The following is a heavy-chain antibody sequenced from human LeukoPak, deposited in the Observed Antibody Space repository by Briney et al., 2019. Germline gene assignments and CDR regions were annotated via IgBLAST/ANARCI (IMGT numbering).Heavy chain of an antibody. D-gene: IGHD2-15*01. J-gene: IGHJ5*02. CDR1: GFTFSSYA. Sequence: QAGGSLRLSCAASGFTFSSYAMSWVRQAPGKGLEWVSGISGSGVSTYYADSVKGRFTISRDNSKNTLYLQMNSLRAEDTAVYYCAKDRDIVVVGVATGKANWFDPWGQGTLVTVSS. V-gene: IGHV3-23*01. CDR2: ISGSGVST. CDR3: AKDRDIVVVGVATGKANWFDP.